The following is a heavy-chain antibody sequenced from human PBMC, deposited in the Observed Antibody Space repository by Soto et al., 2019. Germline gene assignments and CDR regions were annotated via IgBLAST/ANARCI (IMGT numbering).Heavy chain of an antibody. V-gene: IGHV3-23*01. CDR2: ISGSGGST. CDR3: AKAAGGSYEPNVDY. D-gene: IGHD1-26*01. Sequence: GGSLRLSCASSGFTFSSYAMSWVRQAPGKGLEWVSAISGSGGSTYYADSVKGRFTISRDNSKNTLYLQMNSLRAEDTAVYYCAKAAGGSYEPNVDYWGQGTLVTVSS. CDR1: GFTFSSYA. J-gene: IGHJ4*02.